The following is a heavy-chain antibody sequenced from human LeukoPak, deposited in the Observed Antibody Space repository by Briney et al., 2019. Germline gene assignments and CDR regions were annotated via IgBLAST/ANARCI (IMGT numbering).Heavy chain of an antibody. D-gene: IGHD2-8*02. J-gene: IGHJ4*01. CDR1: GGSIGTYY. CDR2: VHSSGRT. CDR3: ARHDEECPGEYCFLLSFDY. Sequence: SETLSLTCTVSGGSIGTYYWSWIRQSPGKGLEWIGYVHSSGRTDYNPSLRSRVSMSADTSKSQLSLRLTSVTAADTAVYFCARHDEECPGEYCFLLSFDYWGPGSLVTVSS. V-gene: IGHV4-59*08.